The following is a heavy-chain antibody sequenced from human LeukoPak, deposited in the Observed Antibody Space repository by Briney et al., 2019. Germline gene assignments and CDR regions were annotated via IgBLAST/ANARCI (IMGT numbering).Heavy chain of an antibody. J-gene: IGHJ4*02. D-gene: IGHD5-18*01. CDR1: GYTFTGYY. CDR3: ARTRKMIQLWEPTPADNGY. CDR2: INPNSGGT. V-gene: IGHV1-2*02. Sequence: ASVKVSCKASGYTFTGYYMHWVRQAPGQGLEWMGWINPNSGGTNYAQKFQGRVTMTRDTSISTAYMELSRLRSDDTAVYYCARTRKMIQLWEPTPADNGYWGQGTLVTVSS.